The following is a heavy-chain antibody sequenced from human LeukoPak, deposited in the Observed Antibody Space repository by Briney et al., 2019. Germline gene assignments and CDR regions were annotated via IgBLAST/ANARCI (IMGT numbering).Heavy chain of an antibody. CDR1: GFTVSSNY. CDR3: ARVDGYYYYYMDV. D-gene: IGHD5-24*01. CDR2: IYSGGST. Sequence: GGSLRLSCAASGFTVSSNYMSWVRQAPGKGLEWVSVIYSGGSTYYADSVKGRFTISRDNSKNTLYLQMNSLRAEDMAVCYCARVDGYYYYYMDVWGKGTTVTVSS. J-gene: IGHJ6*03. V-gene: IGHV3-53*01.